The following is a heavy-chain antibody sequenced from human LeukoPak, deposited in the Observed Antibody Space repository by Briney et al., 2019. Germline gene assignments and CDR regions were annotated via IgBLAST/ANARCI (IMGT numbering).Heavy chain of an antibody. J-gene: IGHJ4*02. D-gene: IGHD4-17*01. V-gene: IGHV4-30-4*01. Sequence: SETLSLTCTVSGGSISSGDYYWSWIRQPPGTGLEWIGYIYYSGSTYYNPSLKSRVTISVDTSKNQFSLKLSSVTAADTAVYYCARVIGDYGDYLVDYWGQGTLVTVSS. CDR1: GGSISSGDYY. CDR3: ARVIGDYGDYLVDY. CDR2: IYYSGST.